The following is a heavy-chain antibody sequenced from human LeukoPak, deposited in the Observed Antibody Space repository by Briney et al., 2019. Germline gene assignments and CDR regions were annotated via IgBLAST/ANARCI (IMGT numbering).Heavy chain of an antibody. CDR2: MIGSGDST. V-gene: IGHV3-23*01. Sequence: GASPRLSCADSGFTFTSYAMSWARQPPGKGREWASAMIGSGDSTYYAASVKGRFTSSRDNSKNTLYLQMNSLRAEDTAVYYCAKGGLLLWFGEPPSAAFDIWGQGTMVTVSS. CDR3: AKGGLLLWFGEPPSAAFDI. J-gene: IGHJ3*02. CDR1: GFTFTSYA. D-gene: IGHD3-10*01.